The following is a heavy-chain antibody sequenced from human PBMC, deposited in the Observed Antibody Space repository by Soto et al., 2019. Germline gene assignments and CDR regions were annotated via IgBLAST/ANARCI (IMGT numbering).Heavy chain of an antibody. V-gene: IGHV3-21*01. CDR2: ISSSSSYI. D-gene: IGHD3-22*01. J-gene: IGHJ4*02. CDR3: ARDRGYYDSSPTLPSDY. CDR1: GFTFSSYS. Sequence: PGGSLRLSCAASGFTFSSYSMNWVRQAPGKGLEWVSSISSSSSYIYYADSVKGRFTISRDNAKNSLYLQMNSLRAEDTAVYYCARDRGYYDSSPTLPSDYWGQGTLVTVSS.